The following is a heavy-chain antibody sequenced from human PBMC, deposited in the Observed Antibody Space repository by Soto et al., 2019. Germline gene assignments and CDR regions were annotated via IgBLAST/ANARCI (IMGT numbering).Heavy chain of an antibody. J-gene: IGHJ4*02. D-gene: IGHD4-17*01. CDR3: ARGTDYGDYDY. V-gene: IGHV4-59*01. CDR2: IYYSGST. CDR1: GGSISSYY. Sequence: SETLSLTCTVSGGSISSYYWSWIRQPPGKGLEWIGYIYYSGSTNYNPSLKSRVTISVDTSKNQFSLKLSSVTAADTAVYYCARGTDYGDYDYWGQGTLVTVSS.